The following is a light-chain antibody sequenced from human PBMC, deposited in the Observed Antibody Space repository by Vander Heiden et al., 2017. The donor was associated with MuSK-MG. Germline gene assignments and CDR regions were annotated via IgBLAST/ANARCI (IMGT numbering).Light chain of an antibody. Sequence: SYELTRPPSVSMSPGQAARITCSGDALPKQYTFWYQQKPGQAPVLVMYKDTERPSGVPERFSGASSGTKVTLTISGVQAEDEADYYCQSADISGTYVIFGGGTKLTVL. CDR3: QSADISGTYVI. J-gene: IGLJ2*01. CDR2: KDT. CDR1: ALPKQY. V-gene: IGLV3-25*03.